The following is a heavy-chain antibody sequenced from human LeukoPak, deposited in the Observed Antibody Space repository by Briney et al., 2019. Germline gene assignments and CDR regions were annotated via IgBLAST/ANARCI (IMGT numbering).Heavy chain of an antibody. V-gene: IGHV3-30*01. CDR1: GFTFSSYA. CDR3: ARDIAAAGTIDWFDL. J-gene: IGHJ5*02. Sequence: PGRSLRLSCAASGFTFSSYAMHWVRQAPGKGLEWVAVISYDGSNKYYADSVKGRSTISRDNSKNTLYLQMNSLRAEDTAVYYCARDIAAAGTIDWFDLWGQGTLVTVSS. D-gene: IGHD6-13*01. CDR2: ISYDGSNK.